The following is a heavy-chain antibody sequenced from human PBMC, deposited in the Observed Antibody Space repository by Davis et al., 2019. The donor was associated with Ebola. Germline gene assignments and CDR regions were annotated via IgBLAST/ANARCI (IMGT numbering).Heavy chain of an antibody. Sequence: HSQTLSLTCAISGDSVSGNIPAWNWIRQSPSRGLEWLGRTYYNSKWYSDYAVSVKSRISINPDTSKNQFSLHLNSVTPEDTAVYYCARVSWGLSKAFDNWGQGTLVTVSS. D-gene: IGHD3-16*01. J-gene: IGHJ4*02. V-gene: IGHV6-1*01. CDR2: TYYNSKWYS. CDR1: GDSVSGNIPA. CDR3: ARVSWGLSKAFDN.